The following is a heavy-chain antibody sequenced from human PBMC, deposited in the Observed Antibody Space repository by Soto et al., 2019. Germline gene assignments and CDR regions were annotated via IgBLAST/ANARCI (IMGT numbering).Heavy chain of an antibody. V-gene: IGHV4-59*12. J-gene: IGHJ4*02. CDR2: INGSCIN. CDR3: AREGMTRSFDY. Sequence: SETLSLTCSVYGVSITDNYWTCVRQPPGMRLEWIGYINGSCINNFNPYLQSQLPMSLGTSKTPLYLQMTSLRAEDTALSYCAREGMTRSFDYWGQGTLVTVSS. CDR1: GVSITDNY.